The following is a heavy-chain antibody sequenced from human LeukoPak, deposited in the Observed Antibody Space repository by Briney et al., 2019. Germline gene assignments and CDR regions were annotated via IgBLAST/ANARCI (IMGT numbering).Heavy chain of an antibody. D-gene: IGHD2-8*02. Sequence: GGSLRLSCAASGFTFDNYNMNWVRQAPGKGLEWVSSISSGTNYIFEADSVKGRFTFTKDTALNSLSLQMNSLRADDTAVYYCARSAGGNYFDYWDQGTLVTVSS. CDR3: ARSAGGNYFDY. J-gene: IGHJ4*02. CDR2: ISSGTNYI. CDR1: GFTFDNYN. V-gene: IGHV3-21*01.